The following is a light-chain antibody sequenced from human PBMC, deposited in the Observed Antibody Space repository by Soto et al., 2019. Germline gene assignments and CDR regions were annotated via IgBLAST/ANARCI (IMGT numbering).Light chain of an antibody. J-gene: IGKJ1*01. CDR1: QSVSRNY. Sequence: EIVLTQSPGTLSLSPGERATLSCRASQSVSRNYLAWYQQKPGQAPRLLIYGASTRATGIPARFSGSGSGTEFTLTISSLQPDDFATYYCQHYNSYSEAFGQGTKVDIK. CDR3: QHYNSYSEA. CDR2: GAS. V-gene: IGKV3-20*01.